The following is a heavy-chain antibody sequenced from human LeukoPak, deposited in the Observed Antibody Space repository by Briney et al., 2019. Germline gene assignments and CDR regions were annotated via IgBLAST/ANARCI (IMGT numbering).Heavy chain of an antibody. D-gene: IGHD6-25*01. Sequence: GGSLRLSCAASGFTFSSYEMNWVRQAPGKGLEWVSYISSSGSTIYYADSVKGRFTISRDNAKNSLYLQMNSLRAEDTAVYYCARDGTPIHSSGWVYMDVWGKGTTVTISS. CDR1: GFTFSSYE. V-gene: IGHV3-48*03. CDR3: ARDGTPIHSSGWVYMDV. J-gene: IGHJ6*04. CDR2: ISSSGSTI.